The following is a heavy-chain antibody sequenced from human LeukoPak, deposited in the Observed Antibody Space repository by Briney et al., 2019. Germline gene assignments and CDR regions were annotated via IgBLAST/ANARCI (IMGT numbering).Heavy chain of an antibody. J-gene: IGHJ4*02. D-gene: IGHD5-18*01. CDR2: INRDGSRK. CDR1: GFTFSNHW. CDR3: ARGGGDTAMAHDY. Sequence: GGSLRLSCAASGFTFSNHWLHWVRQAPGKGLMWVSRINRDGSRKDYADSVKGRFTISRDDAKNTLYLQVNSLRAEDTAVYFCARGGGDTAMAHDYWGQGTLVTVSS. V-gene: IGHV3-74*01.